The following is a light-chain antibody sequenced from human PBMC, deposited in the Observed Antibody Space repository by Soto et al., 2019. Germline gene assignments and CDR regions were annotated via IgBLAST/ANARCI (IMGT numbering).Light chain of an antibody. CDR2: GAS. Sequence: EIVMTQSPATLSVSPGERATLSCRASQSVDSNLAWYQQTPGQAPRLLIYGASTRATGIPARFSGSGSGTEFTLTISSLQSEDFAVHYCQQYDNWLGTFGQGTKVDIK. CDR3: QQYDNWLGT. J-gene: IGKJ1*01. V-gene: IGKV3D-15*01. CDR1: QSVDSN.